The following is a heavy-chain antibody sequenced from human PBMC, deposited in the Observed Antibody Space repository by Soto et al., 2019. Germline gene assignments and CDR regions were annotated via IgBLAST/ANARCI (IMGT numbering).Heavy chain of an antibody. V-gene: IGHV4-59*01. CDR2: IYYSGST. CDR1: GGKISSFG. D-gene: IGHD6-13*01. Sequence: LVMLCVSWTVAGGKISSFGWRWIRQPPGKGLEWIGYIYYSGSTNYNPSLKSRVTISVDTSKNQFSLKLSSVTAADTAVYYCAGCSSSGLVSQHWGQGTLVTVSS. CDR3: AGCSSSGLVSQH. J-gene: IGHJ1*01.